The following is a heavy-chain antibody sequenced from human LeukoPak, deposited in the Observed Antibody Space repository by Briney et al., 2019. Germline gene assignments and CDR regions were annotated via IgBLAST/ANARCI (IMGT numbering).Heavy chain of an antibody. D-gene: IGHD3-22*01. Sequence: ASVKVSCKASGYTFSSYGISWVRQAPGQGLEWMGWISDYNGNTNYAQKVQGRVTMTTDPFTSTAYMELRSLRSDDTAVYYCARDGPDRAPWFDPWGQGTLVTVSS. V-gene: IGHV1-18*01. CDR2: ISDYNGNT. CDR1: GYTFSSYG. J-gene: IGHJ5*02. CDR3: ARDGPDRAPWFDP.